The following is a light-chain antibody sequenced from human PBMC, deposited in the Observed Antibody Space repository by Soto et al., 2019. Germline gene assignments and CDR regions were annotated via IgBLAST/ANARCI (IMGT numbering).Light chain of an antibody. V-gene: IGKV3-20*01. CDR2: GIS. J-gene: IGKJ2*01. CDR3: QQYSSLPHT. Sequence: ESVLTQSPGTLSLSPGERATLSCRASQSVSNSYFAWYQQKPGQAPRLLIYGISNRATGIPDRFSGSGSGTDFTLTISRLEPEDFVVYYCQQYSSLPHTFGQVTKLEV. CDR1: QSVSNSY.